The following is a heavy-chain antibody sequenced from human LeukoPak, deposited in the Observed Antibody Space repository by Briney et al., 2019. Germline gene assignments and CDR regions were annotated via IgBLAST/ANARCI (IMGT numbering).Heavy chain of an antibody. CDR1: GGTFSSYA. CDR2: IIPIFGTA. Sequence: GASVTVSCKASGGTFSSYAISWVRQAPGQGLEWMGGIIPIFGTANYAQKFQGRVTITADESTSTAYMELSSLRSEDTAVYYCARRLPFFGGNPAWFDPWGQGTLVTVSS. V-gene: IGHV1-69*13. D-gene: IGHD4-23*01. CDR3: ARRLPFFGGNPAWFDP. J-gene: IGHJ5*01.